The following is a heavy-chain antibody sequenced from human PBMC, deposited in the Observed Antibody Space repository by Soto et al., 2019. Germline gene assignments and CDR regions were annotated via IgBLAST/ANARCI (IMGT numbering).Heavy chain of an antibody. CDR2: INPNSGGT. J-gene: IGHJ1*01. CDR1: GYTFTGYY. D-gene: IGHD3-22*01. Sequence: QVQLVQSGAEVKKPGASVKVSCKASGYTFTGYYMHWVRQAPGQGLEWMGWINPNSGGTNYAQKFQGWVTMTRDTYISTAYMELSRLRSDDTAVYYCAREDYDSSGYYFVQYFQHWGQGTLVTVSS. CDR3: AREDYDSSGYYFVQYFQH. V-gene: IGHV1-2*04.